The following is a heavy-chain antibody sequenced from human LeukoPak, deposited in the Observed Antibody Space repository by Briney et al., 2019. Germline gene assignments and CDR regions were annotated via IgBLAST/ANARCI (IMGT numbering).Heavy chain of an antibody. J-gene: IGHJ6*03. CDR2: IKEDGSEK. D-gene: IGHD3-3*01. Sequence: GGSLRLSCAASRFTFSSYWMSWVRQAPGKGLEWVANIKEDGSEKYYVDSVKGRFTISRDNAKNSLYLQMNSLRAEDTAVYYCAREGFGVVRYYYYYMDVWGKGTTVTVSS. CDR1: RFTFSSYW. V-gene: IGHV3-7*01. CDR3: AREGFGVVRYYYYYMDV.